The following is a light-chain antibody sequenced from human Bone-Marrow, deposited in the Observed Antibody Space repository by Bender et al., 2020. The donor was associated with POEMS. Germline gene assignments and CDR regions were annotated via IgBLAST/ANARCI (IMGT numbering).Light chain of an antibody. V-gene: IGLV2-8*01. Sequence: QSALTQPASVSGSPGQSITISCTGASSDAGGYNYVSWYQHHPGKAPKLLIYVVSNRPSGVPDRFSGSKSGNTASLTVSGLQAEDEADYYCYSYAGSNKVFGGGTKLTVL. J-gene: IGLJ2*01. CDR2: VVS. CDR1: SSDAGGYNY. CDR3: YSYAGSNKV.